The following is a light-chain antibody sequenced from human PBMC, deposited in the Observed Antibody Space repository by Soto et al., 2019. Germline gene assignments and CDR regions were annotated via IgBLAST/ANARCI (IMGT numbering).Light chain of an antibody. CDR2: DAS. CDR1: QSVCSY. CDR3: QQRSNWPPRIT. J-gene: IGKJ5*01. V-gene: IGKV3-11*01. Sequence: EIVLTQSPATLSLSPGERATPSCRASQSVCSYIAWYQQKPGQAPRHLIYDASNRATGIPARLSGSGSGTDFTLTISSLEPEDFAVYYCQQRSNWPPRITFGRGTRLEIK.